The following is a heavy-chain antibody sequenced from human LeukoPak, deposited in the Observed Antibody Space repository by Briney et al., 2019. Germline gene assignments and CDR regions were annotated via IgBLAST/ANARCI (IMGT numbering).Heavy chain of an antibody. J-gene: IGHJ4*02. CDR2: ISGSGSGI. CDR3: ANGIYDYVWGSAPDY. V-gene: IGHV3-23*01. CDR1: GITFNTYA. D-gene: IGHD3-16*01. Sequence: GGSLRLSCAASGITFNTYAMAWVRQAPGKGLEWVSSISGSGSGIFYADSVKGRFTISRDNSDNTLYLQLSRPRAEDTALYYCANGIYDYVWGSAPDYWGRGTLVTVSS.